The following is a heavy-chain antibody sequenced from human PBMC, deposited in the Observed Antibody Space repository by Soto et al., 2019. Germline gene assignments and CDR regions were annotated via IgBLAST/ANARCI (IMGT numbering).Heavy chain of an antibody. D-gene: IGHD1-26*01. V-gene: IGHV4-39*01. Sequence: QLQLQESGPGLVKPSETLSLTCTVSGGSISSSSYYWGWIRQPPGKGLEWIGSIYYSGSTYYNPSLKSRVTISVDTSKNQFSLKLSSVTAADTAVYYCASPLGATGPFDYWGQGTLVTVSS. CDR1: GGSISSSSYY. CDR3: ASPLGATGPFDY. CDR2: IYYSGST. J-gene: IGHJ4*02.